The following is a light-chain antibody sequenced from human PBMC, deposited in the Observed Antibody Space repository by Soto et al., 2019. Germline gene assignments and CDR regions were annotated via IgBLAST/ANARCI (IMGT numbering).Light chain of an antibody. J-gene: IGLJ2*01. Sequence: QSVLTQPASVSGSPGQSITISCTGTSSDVGTYNFVSWYRQHPAKAPILIIFDVSSRPSGISNRFSGSKSGNTASLTISGVQAEDEADYYCSSYANSDTVIFGGGTKLTVL. CDR3: SSYANSDTVI. V-gene: IGLV2-14*01. CDR2: DVS. CDR1: SSDVGTYNF.